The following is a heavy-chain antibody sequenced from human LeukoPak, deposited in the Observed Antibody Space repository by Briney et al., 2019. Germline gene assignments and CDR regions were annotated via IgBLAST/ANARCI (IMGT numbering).Heavy chain of an antibody. CDR2: ISGSGGST. D-gene: IGHD6-13*01. CDR3: AEVTGVRAAPGSGRVGS. J-gene: IGHJ4*02. V-gene: IGHV3-23*01. CDR1: GFAFSSYV. Sequence: GGSLRLSCAASGFAFSSYVMTWVRQAPGKGLEWVSGISGSGGSTYDADSVKGRFTVSRDNSKNTLYLQLNSLRGEDTAVYYCAEVTGVRAAPGSGRVGSWGQGTLVTVSS.